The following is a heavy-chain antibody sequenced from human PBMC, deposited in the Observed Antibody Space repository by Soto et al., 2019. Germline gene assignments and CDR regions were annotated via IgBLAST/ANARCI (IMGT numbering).Heavy chain of an antibody. V-gene: IGHV3-23*01. CDR3: ARYSDSSGDFYHGVDV. CDR1: RFIFSSHA. D-gene: IGHD6-6*01. J-gene: IGHJ6*02. CDR2: INGSGGTR. Sequence: LRLSCAASRFIFSSHAMSWVRQAPGKGLEWVSSINGSGGTRYYADSVEGRFTISRDNSKNTVYLQMDSLRAEDTAIYYCARYSDSSGDFYHGVDVWGQGTTVTVSS.